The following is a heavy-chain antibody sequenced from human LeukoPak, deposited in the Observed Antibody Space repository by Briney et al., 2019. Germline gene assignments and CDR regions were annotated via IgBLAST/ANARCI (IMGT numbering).Heavy chain of an antibody. CDR2: VSISSGTI. D-gene: IGHD3-9*01. J-gene: IGHJ4*02. CDR3: ARLGGGRYFDWQHYFDY. Sequence: PGGSLRLSCAASGFTFSGHNMNWVRQAPGKGLEWISFVSISSGTIYYADSVNGRFRISRDNAKSSLDLEMNSLRAEDTAVYYCARLGGGRYFDWQHYFDYWGQGTLVTVSS. V-gene: IGHV3-48*04. CDR1: GFTFSGHN.